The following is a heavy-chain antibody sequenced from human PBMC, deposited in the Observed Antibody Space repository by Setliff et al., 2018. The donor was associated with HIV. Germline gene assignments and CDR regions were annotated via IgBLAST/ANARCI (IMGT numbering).Heavy chain of an antibody. Sequence: SETLSLTCVVSGYSISCDYYWGWIRQPPGKGLEWIGSFSPRGRTYQNASLKSRATISVDRSKNQFSLKLISVTAADTAIYCCAGTTSGVSGSYPAHAFDIWGQGTMVTVSS. CDR2: FSPRGRT. D-gene: IGHD3-10*01. J-gene: IGHJ3*02. CDR1: GYSISCDYY. CDR3: AGTTSGVSGSYPAHAFDI. V-gene: IGHV4-38-2*01.